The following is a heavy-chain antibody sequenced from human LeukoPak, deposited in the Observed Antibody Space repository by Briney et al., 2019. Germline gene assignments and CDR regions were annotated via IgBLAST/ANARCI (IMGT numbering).Heavy chain of an antibody. D-gene: IGHD4-17*01. Sequence: QPGGSLRLSCAASGFTFSSYGMHWVRQAPGKGLEWVAVISYDGSNKYYADSVKGRFTISRDNSKNTLYLQMNSLRAEDTAVYYCAKEGARGDYFYFDYWGQGTLVTVSS. J-gene: IGHJ4*02. CDR3: AKEGARGDYFYFDY. CDR1: GFTFSSYG. V-gene: IGHV3-30*18. CDR2: ISYDGSNK.